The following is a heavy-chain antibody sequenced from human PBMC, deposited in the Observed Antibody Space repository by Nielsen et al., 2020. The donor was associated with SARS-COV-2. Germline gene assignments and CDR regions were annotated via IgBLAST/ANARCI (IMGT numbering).Heavy chain of an antibody. CDR1: GFTFSDYY. D-gene: IGHD6-13*01. Sequence: GGSLRLSCAASGFTFSDYYMSWIRQAPGKGLEWVSYISSSGSTIYYADSVKGRFTISRDNAKNSLYLQMNSLRAEDTAVYYCAREPEYSSSSGWFDPWGQGTLVTVSS. CDR2: ISSSGSTI. CDR3: AREPEYSSSSGWFDP. J-gene: IGHJ5*02. V-gene: IGHV3-11*01.